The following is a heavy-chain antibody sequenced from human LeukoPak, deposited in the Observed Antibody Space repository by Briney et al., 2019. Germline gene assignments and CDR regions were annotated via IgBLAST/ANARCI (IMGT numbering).Heavy chain of an antibody. CDR1: GFTFSSYA. V-gene: IGHV3-53*01. Sequence: GGSLRLSCAASGFTFSSYAMSWVRQAPGKGLEWVSVIYSGGSTYYADSVKGRFTISRDNSKNTLYLQMNSLRAEDTAVYYCAREGPIAVAGTGYWGQGTLVTVSS. D-gene: IGHD6-19*01. J-gene: IGHJ4*02. CDR3: AREGPIAVAGTGY. CDR2: IYSGGST.